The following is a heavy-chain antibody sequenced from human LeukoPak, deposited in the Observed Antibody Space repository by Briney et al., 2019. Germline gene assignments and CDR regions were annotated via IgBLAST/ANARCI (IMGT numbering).Heavy chain of an antibody. D-gene: IGHD3-10*01. Sequence: SETLSLTCTVSGGSISSYYWSWIRQPPGKGLEWIGYIYYSGSTNYNPSLKSRVTISVDTSKNQFSLKLTSVTPADTAVYYCARTLLWFGELPRGDHNAFDIWGQGTMVTVSS. CDR1: GGSISSYY. V-gene: IGHV4-59*01. CDR3: ARTLLWFGELPRGDHNAFDI. J-gene: IGHJ3*02. CDR2: IYYSGST.